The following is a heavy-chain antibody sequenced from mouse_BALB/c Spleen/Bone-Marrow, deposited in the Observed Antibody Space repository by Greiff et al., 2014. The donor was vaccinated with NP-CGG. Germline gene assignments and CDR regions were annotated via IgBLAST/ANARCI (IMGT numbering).Heavy chain of an antibody. D-gene: IGHD2-3*01. CDR3: ARWLLQYFDV. V-gene: IGHV1S81*02. CDR2: IIPSNGRT. Sequence: VKLVESGAELVKPGASVKLSCKASGYTFTSYWMHWVKQRPGQGLEWIGEIIPSNGRTNYNEKFKSKATLTVDKSSNTAYTQLSSLTSEDSAVYYCARWLLQYFDVWGAGTTVTVSS. CDR1: GYTFTSYW. J-gene: IGHJ1*01.